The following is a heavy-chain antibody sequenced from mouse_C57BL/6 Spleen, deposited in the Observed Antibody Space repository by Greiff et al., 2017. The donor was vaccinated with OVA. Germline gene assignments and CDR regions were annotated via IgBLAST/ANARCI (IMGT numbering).Heavy chain of an antibody. CDR2: IWSGGST. V-gene: IGHV2-2*01. J-gene: IGHJ3*01. Sequence: VKLMESGPGLVQPSQSLSITCTVSGFSLTSYGVHWVRQSPGKGLEWLGVIWSGGSTDYNAAFISRLSISKDNSKSQVFFKMNSLQADDTAIYYCARNRGNYDETWFAYWGQGTLVTVSA. CDR3: ARNRGNYDETWFAY. D-gene: IGHD2-4*01. CDR1: GFSLTSYG.